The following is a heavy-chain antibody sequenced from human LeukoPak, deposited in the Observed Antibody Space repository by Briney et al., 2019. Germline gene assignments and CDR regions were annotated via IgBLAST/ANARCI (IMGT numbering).Heavy chain of an antibody. CDR1: GYSISSNNW. Sequence: PSETLSLTCAVSGYSISSNNWWAWVRQPPGKGLEWIGYIYYNGNTYYNPYNPSLTSRVTMSVGTSKNQFSLKLDSVTEIDTAMYYCARNQAVAANRGASDVWGQGTMVTVSS. V-gene: IGHV4-28*01. CDR2: IYYNGNT. CDR3: ARNQAVAANRGASDV. D-gene: IGHD6-19*01. J-gene: IGHJ3*01.